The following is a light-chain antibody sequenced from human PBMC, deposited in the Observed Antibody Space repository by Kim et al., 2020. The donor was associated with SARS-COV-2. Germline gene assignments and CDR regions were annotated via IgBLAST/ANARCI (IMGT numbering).Light chain of an antibody. CDR2: GVS. Sequence: ASVGDRVTITCRASQNINNFLNWYQQKPGKAPKFLIYGVSNLQSGVPSRFSGSGSGTDFTLTINSLQREDFATYFCQQSYTAPRTFGQGTKVDIK. J-gene: IGKJ1*01. CDR3: QQSYTAPRT. CDR1: QNINNF. V-gene: IGKV1-39*01.